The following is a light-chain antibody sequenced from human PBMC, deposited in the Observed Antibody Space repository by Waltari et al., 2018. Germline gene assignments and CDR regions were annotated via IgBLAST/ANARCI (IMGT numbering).Light chain of an antibody. CDR3: QQRNNWLALT. J-gene: IGKJ4*01. CDR1: QSGRCD. V-gene: IGKV3-11*01. CDR2: EAY. Sequence: RASQSGRCDIAWYQERPGQAPRLLIYEAYNRATGIPARFSGSGSGTDFTLTISSLEPEDFAVYYCQQRNNWLALTFGGGTKVEIK.